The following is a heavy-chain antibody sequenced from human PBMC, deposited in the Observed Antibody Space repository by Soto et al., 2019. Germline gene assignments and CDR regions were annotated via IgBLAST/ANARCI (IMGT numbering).Heavy chain of an antibody. V-gene: IGHV3-30-3*01. CDR2: ISYDGSNK. J-gene: IGHJ4*02. Sequence: QVQLVESGGGVVQPGRSLRLSCAASGFTFSSYAMHWVRQAPGKGLEWVAVISYDGSNKYYADSVKGRFTISRDNSKNPLYLQMNSLRAEDTAVYYCASTRGYSYGYGDYWGQGTLVTVSS. CDR1: GFTFSSYA. CDR3: ASTRGYSYGYGDY. D-gene: IGHD5-18*01.